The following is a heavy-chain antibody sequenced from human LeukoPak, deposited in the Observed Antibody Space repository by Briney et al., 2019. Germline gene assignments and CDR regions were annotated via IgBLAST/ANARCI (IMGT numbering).Heavy chain of an antibody. Sequence: PSQTLSLTCTVSGGSISSYYWSWIRQPPGKGLEWIGYIYYSGSTNYNPSLKSRVTISVDTSKNQFSLKLSSVTAADTAVYYCAAGSGYFPIDYWGQGTLVTVSS. CDR3: AAGSGYFPIDY. V-gene: IGHV4-59*08. D-gene: IGHD3-22*01. J-gene: IGHJ4*02. CDR2: IYYSGST. CDR1: GGSISSYY.